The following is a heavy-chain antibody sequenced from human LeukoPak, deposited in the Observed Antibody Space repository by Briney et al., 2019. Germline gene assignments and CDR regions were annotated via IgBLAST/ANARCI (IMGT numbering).Heavy chain of an antibody. CDR1: GGSISSGSYY. J-gene: IGHJ6*02. Sequence: PSQTLSLTCTVSGGSISSGSYYWSWIRQPAGKGLEWIGRIYTSGSTNYNPSLKSRVTISVDTSKNQFSLKLSSVTAADTAVYYCARYDYSLYYYGMDVWGQGTTVTASS. D-gene: IGHD4-11*01. V-gene: IGHV4-61*02. CDR2: IYTSGST. CDR3: ARYDYSLYYYGMDV.